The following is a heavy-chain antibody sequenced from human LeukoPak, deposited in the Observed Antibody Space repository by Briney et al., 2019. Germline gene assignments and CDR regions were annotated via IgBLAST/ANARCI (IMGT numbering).Heavy chain of an antibody. V-gene: IGHV3-23*01. CDR2: ISGSGGST. D-gene: IGHD3-22*01. CDR1: GFTFSSYA. CDR3: AKDTHYDSSGYYY. Sequence: GGSLRLSCAASGFTFSSYAMSWVRQAPGKGLEWVSAISGSGGSTYYADSVKGWFTISRDNSKNTLYLQMNSLRAEDTAVYYCAKDTHYDSSGYYYWGQGTLVTVSS. J-gene: IGHJ4*02.